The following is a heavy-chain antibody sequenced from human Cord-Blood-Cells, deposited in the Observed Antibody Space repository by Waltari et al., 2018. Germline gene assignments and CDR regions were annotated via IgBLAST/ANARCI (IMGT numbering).Heavy chain of an antibody. Sequence: QVQLVESGVVVVQPGRSLRPSCPASGFTFSSYGLHWVRQAPGKGLEWVAVIWYDGSNKYYADSVKGRFTISRDNSKNTLYLQMNSLRVEDTAVYYCARGNDYGDYWGQGTLVTVSS. CDR2: IWYDGSNK. J-gene: IGHJ4*02. CDR1: GFTFSSYG. V-gene: IGHV3-33*01. CDR3: ARGNDYGDY.